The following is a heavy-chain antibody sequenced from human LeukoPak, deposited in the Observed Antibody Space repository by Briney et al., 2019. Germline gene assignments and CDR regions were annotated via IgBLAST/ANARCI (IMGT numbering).Heavy chain of an antibody. CDR2: ISSSSSTI. D-gene: IGHD5-18*01. CDR1: GFTFSSYS. J-gene: IGHJ3*02. Sequence: GGSLRLSCAASGFTFSSYSMNWVRQAPGKGLEWVSYISSSSSTIYYADSVKGRFTISRDNAKNSLYLQMNSLRAEDTAVYYCARDGKRGYSYGSADAFDIWGQGTMVTVSS. CDR3: ARDGKRGYSYGSADAFDI. V-gene: IGHV3-48*01.